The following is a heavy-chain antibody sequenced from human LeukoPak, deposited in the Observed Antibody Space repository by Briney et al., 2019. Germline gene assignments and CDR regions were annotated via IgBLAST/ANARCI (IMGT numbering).Heavy chain of an antibody. CDR2: TNWDGNTT. D-gene: IGHD2-21*02. Sequence: GGSLRLSCVASGFTFDDYAMHWVRQVPGKGLEWVCLTNWDGNTTFCADSVKGRFTISRDNIKSSLFLQMNSLRPEDSALYYCAKGDSGHDPSIHPPGAFDYWGQGTLVTVSS. CDR3: AKGDSGHDPSIHPPGAFDY. J-gene: IGHJ4*02. V-gene: IGHV3-43D*03. CDR1: GFTFDDYA.